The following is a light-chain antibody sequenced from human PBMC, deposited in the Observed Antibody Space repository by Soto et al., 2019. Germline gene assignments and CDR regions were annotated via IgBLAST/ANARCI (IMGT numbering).Light chain of an antibody. Sequence: EIVLTQSPGTLSLSPGDRATLSCRASQSVDNNFLAWYQHKPGQAPRLLIYGASRRATGIPDRFSGRGSGTDFALTISRLEPEDFAVYFCQQYGDSPMYTFGQGTKLEIK. CDR1: QSVDNNF. J-gene: IGKJ2*01. V-gene: IGKV3-20*01. CDR3: QQYGDSPMYT. CDR2: GAS.